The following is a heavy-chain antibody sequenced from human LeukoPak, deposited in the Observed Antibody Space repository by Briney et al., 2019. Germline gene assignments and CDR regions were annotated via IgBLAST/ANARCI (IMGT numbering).Heavy chain of an antibody. J-gene: IGHJ4*02. Sequence: GGTLRPSCAASGFTFSNYGMHWVRQAPGKGLEWVAFIRYDGSNKYYADSVKGRFTISRDNAKNSLYLQMNSLRAEDTAVYYCAREVYYVGSGYYHPGGFDYWGQGTLVTVSS. D-gene: IGHD3-22*01. CDR1: GFTFSNYG. CDR2: IRYDGSNK. V-gene: IGHV3-30*02. CDR3: AREVYYVGSGYYHPGGFDY.